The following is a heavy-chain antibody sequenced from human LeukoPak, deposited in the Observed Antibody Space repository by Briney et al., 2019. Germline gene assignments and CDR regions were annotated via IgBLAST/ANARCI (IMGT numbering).Heavy chain of an antibody. D-gene: IGHD2-8*01. Sequence: PGRSLRLSCAASGFTFSSYAMHWDRQAPGKGLEWVAVISYDGSNKYYADSVKGRFTISRDNSKNTLYLQMNSLRAEDTAVYYCARDRVYYFDYWGQGTLVTVSS. CDR2: ISYDGSNK. V-gene: IGHV3-30*04. CDR3: ARDRVYYFDY. J-gene: IGHJ4*02. CDR1: GFTFSSYA.